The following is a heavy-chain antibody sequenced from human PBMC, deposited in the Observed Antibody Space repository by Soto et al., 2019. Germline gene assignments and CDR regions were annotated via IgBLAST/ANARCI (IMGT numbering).Heavy chain of an antibody. CDR3: ARVAPTGPYYYYGMDV. J-gene: IGHJ6*02. Sequence: ASVKVSCKASGYTFTSYYMHWVRQAPGQGLEWMGIINPSGGSTSYAQKFQGRVTMTRDTSTSTVYMELSSLRSEDTAVYYCARVAPTGPYYYYGMDVWGQGTTVTVS. V-gene: IGHV1-46*01. CDR1: GYTFTSYY. D-gene: IGHD7-27*01. CDR2: INPSGGST.